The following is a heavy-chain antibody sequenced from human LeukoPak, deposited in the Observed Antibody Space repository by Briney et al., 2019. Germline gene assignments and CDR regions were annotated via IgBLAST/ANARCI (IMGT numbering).Heavy chain of an antibody. V-gene: IGHV4-61*02. CDR1: GGSINSDNCY. D-gene: IGHD4-17*01. CDR2: IYANGSA. Sequence: SQTLSLTCTVSGGSINSDNCYWSWIRQPAGKGLEWIGRIYANGSANYNPSLKSRVTISVDTSKNQFSLKLRSVTAADTAVYYCARGVHRLTRPTTVTTGLDVWGHGTMVTVSS. J-gene: IGHJ3*01. CDR3: ARGVHRLTRPTTVTTGLDV.